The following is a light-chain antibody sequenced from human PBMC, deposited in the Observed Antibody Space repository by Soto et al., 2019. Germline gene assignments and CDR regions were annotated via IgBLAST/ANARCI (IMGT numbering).Light chain of an antibody. V-gene: IGLV2-11*01. CDR3: SSYSKNRTLL. CDR2: DVS. Sequence: QSVLTQPRSVSGSPGQSVTISCTGTSSDVGGYNYVSWYQQHPGKAPKLMIYDVSKRPSGVPDRFSGSKSGNTASLTISGLQAEDEADYFCSSYSKNRTLLFGGGTKLTVL. CDR1: SSDVGGYNY. J-gene: IGLJ2*01.